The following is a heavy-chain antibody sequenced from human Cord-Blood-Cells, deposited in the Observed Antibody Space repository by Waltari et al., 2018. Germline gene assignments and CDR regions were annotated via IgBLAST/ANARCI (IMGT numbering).Heavy chain of an antibody. Sequence: QVQLVQSGAEVKKPGSSVKVSCKASGGTFSSYAISWVRQAPGQGLEWMGGIIPIFGTANYEQKFQGRVTITADESTSTAYMELSSLRSEDTAVYYCASPGGYYGSGSYSSNFDYWGQGTLVTVSS. CDR2: IIPIFGTA. J-gene: IGHJ4*02. V-gene: IGHV1-69*01. D-gene: IGHD3-10*01. CDR3: ASPGGYYGSGSYSSNFDY. CDR1: GGTFSSYA.